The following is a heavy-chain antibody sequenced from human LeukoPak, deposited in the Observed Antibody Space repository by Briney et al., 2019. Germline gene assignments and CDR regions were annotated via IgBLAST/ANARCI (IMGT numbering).Heavy chain of an antibody. CDR3: ARDPGYCSSTSCGS. J-gene: IGHJ4*02. CDR2: ISYDGSNK. D-gene: IGHD2-2*01. CDR1: GFTFSSYA. Sequence: GGSLRLSCAASGFTFSSYAMHWVRQAPGKGLEWVAVISYDGSNKYYADSVKGRFTISRDNSKNTLYLQMNSLRAEDTAVYCCARDPGYCSSTSCGSWGQGTLVTVSS. V-gene: IGHV3-30*14.